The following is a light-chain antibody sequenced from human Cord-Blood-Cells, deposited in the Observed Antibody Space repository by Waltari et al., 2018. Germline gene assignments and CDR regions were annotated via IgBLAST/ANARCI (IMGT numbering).Light chain of an antibody. CDR3: SSYPSGSTYV. CDR2: EVS. CDR1: SSDVGGYNY. J-gene: IGLJ1*01. V-gene: IGLV2-14*01. Sequence: QSALTQPASVSGSPGQSITISCTGTSSDVGGYNYVSWYQQHPGKTPKLTFYEVSKRPSGVLISFSGSKPGNTASLTISGLEAENESAYYCSSYPSGSTYVFGTGNKVTVL.